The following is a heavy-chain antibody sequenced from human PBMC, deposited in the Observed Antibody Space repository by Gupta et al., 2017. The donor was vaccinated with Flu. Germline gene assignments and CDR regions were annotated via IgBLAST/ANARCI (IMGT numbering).Heavy chain of an antibody. CDR2: ISSSSSYI. J-gene: IGHJ6*02. CDR1: GFTFSSYS. CDR3: AIHCSSTSCYTSLGMDV. Sequence: EVQLVESGGGLVKPGGSLSLSCAASGFTFSSYSMTWLRQAPGKGLEWFSSISSSSSYIYYADSVKGRFTISRDNAKNSLYLQMNSLRAEDTAVYYCAIHCSSTSCYTSLGMDVWGQGTTVTVSS. V-gene: IGHV3-21*01. D-gene: IGHD2-2*02.